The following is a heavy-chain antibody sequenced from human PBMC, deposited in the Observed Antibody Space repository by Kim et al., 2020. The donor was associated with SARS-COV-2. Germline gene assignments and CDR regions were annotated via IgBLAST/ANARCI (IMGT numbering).Heavy chain of an antibody. CDR3: VRDDDNSGRVN. Sequence: SETLSLICTVSGDSVTTSTSYWSWIRQSPGEGLEWIAYIVGSGRTKYNPSLMSRVPISLETSKNQFSLNLNAVTAADTAMYYCVRDDDNSGRVNWGQGTL. J-gene: IGHJ4*02. CDR2: IVGSGRT. D-gene: IGHD6-19*01. V-gene: IGHV4-61*01. CDR1: GDSVTTSTSY.